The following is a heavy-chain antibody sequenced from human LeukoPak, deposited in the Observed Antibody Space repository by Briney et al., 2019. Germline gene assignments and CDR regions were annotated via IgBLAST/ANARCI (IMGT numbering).Heavy chain of an antibody. J-gene: IGHJ5*02. CDR2: ISSSSSYI. V-gene: IGHV3-21*01. Sequence: GGSLRLSCAASGFTFSSYSMNWVRQAPGKGLEWVSSISSSSSYIYYADSVKGRFTISRDNAKNSLYLQMNSLRAEDTAVYYCARDVSGSYGGNWFDPWGRGTLVTVSS. D-gene: IGHD1-26*01. CDR1: GFTFSSYS. CDR3: ARDVSGSYGGNWFDP.